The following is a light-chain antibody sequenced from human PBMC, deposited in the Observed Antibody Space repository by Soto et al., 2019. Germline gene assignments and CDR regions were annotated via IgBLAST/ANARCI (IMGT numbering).Light chain of an antibody. CDR3: QQYRMSPNT. J-gene: IGKJ5*01. Sequence: EIVLTPCPCTGALSPGERATLSCRSSQRVDDSHLACYQLRPGQAPRLLIYGASTRATGIPDRFSGSGSGTDFSLTIRGLKPEDFAVYYCQQYRMSPNTFGQGTRLEIK. CDR2: GAS. CDR1: QRVDDSH. V-gene: IGKV3-20*01.